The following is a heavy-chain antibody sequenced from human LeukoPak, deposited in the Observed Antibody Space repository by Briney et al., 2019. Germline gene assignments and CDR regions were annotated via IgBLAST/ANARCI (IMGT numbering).Heavy chain of an antibody. V-gene: IGHV1-2*06. CDR2: INPNGGGT. CDR3: AREGYYTNGVCAYDYYYFMDV. CDR1: GYTFSGYY. Sequence: ASVKVSCKASGYTFSGYYMHWVRQAPGQGLEWMGRINPNGGGTNYAQKFQGRVTMTRDTAISTAFVELSSLRSEDTAVYYCAREGYYTNGVCAYDYYYFMDVWGKGTTVTVSS. J-gene: IGHJ6*03. D-gene: IGHD2-8*01.